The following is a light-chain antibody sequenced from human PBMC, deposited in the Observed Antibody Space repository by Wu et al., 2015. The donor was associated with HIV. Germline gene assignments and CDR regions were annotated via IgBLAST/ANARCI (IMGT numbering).Light chain of an antibody. Sequence: EIVLTQSPATLSLSPGERATLSCRASQNLNNNLAWYQQKPGQAPRLLIYDAFNRDTGIPARFSGSGSGTDFTLIISNLEPEDFAVYYCQQRRSWPLTFGQGTRLEIK. CDR3: QQRRSWPLT. J-gene: IGKJ5*01. CDR1: QNLNNN. CDR2: DAF. V-gene: IGKV3-11*01.